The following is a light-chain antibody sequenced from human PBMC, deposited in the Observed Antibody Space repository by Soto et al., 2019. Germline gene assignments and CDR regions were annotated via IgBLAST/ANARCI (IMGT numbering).Light chain of an antibody. J-gene: IGKJ1*01. CDR2: GAS. V-gene: IGKV3-15*01. Sequence: EIVMTQSPATLSVSPGERATLSCRASQSVSRNLAWYQQKPGQAPRLLIYGASTRATGIPARFSGSGSGTEFPLTISSLQSEDFAVYYGQQYKNWPRAFGQGAKVEIK. CDR1: QSVSRN. CDR3: QQYKNWPRA.